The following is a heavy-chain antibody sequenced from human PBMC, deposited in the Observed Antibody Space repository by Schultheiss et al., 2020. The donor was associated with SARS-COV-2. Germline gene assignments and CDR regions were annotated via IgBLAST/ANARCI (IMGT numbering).Heavy chain of an antibody. J-gene: IGHJ5*02. CDR3: ARDRRYYGWFDP. V-gene: IGHV3-23*01. Sequence: GGSLRLSCAASGFTFSDYYMSWIRQAPGKGLEWVSAISGSGGSTYYADSVKGRFTISRDNSKNTLSLQMNSLRAEDTAVYYCARDRRYYGWFDPWGQGTLVTVSS. CDR2: ISGSGGST. CDR1: GFTFSDYY. D-gene: IGHD2/OR15-2a*01.